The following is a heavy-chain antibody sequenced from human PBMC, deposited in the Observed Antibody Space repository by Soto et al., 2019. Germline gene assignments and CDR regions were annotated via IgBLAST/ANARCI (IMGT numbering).Heavy chain of an antibody. CDR2: MSYDGSSK. CDR3: ARGRSVSNSDDIEY. D-gene: IGHD2-21*01. V-gene: IGHV3-30-3*01. J-gene: IGHJ4*02. CDR1: GFTLSSYS. Sequence: QVQLVESGGGVVHPGRSLRLSCAASGFTLSSYSMHWVRQAPGKGLDWVAAMSYDGSSKYFADSVKGRFTISRDNSKNTLSLQMKSLGAEDSAVYECARGRSVSNSDDIEYWGQGTLVTGSS.